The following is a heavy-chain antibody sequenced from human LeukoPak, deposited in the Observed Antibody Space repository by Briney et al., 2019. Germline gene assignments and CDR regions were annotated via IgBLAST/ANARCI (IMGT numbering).Heavy chain of an antibody. CDR3: ARGPQFSGPGWFDP. CDR2: VNSDGSGT. V-gene: IGHV3-74*01. Sequence: GGSLRLSCAASGFTFSSYWMHWVRQVPGKGPVWVSRVNSDGSGTSYADSVKGRFTISRDNAKNTLYLQMNSLRAEDTAIYYCARGPQFSGPGWFDPWGQGTLVTVSS. D-gene: IGHD3-10*01. J-gene: IGHJ5*02. CDR1: GFTFSSYW.